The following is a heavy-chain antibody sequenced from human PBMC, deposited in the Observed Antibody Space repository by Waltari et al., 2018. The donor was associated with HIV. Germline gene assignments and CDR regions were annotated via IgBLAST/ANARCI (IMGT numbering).Heavy chain of an antibody. J-gene: IGHJ3*02. CDR1: RFTFSSYS. CDR2: ISRGSVYI. Sequence: EVQLVESGGGLVKPGGSLRLSCAASRFTFSSYSMNWVRQAPGKGLEWVSSISRGSVYIYYADSVKGRFTISGDNAKNSLYLQMNSLRAEDTAVYYCARDEAEMATLTAFDIWGQGTMVTVSS. V-gene: IGHV3-21*01. D-gene: IGHD5-12*01. CDR3: ARDEAEMATLTAFDI.